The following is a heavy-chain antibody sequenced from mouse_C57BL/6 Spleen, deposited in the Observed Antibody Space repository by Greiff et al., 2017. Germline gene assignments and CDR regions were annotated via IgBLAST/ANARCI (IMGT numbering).Heavy chain of an antibody. Sequence: VQLQQSGPELVKPGASVKISCKASGYSFTGYYMNWVKQSPEKSLEWIGEINPSTGGTTYNQKFKAKATLTVDKSSSTAYRQLKSLPSEVSSVDYGARSYDGYYAFAYWGQGTLVTVSA. CDR1: GYSFTGYY. V-gene: IGHV1-42*01. CDR2: INPSTGGT. CDR3: ARSYDGYYAFAY. J-gene: IGHJ3*01. D-gene: IGHD2-3*01.